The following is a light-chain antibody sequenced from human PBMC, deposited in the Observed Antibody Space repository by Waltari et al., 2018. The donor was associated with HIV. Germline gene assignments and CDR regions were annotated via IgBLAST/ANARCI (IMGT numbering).Light chain of an antibody. J-gene: IGLJ2*01. Sequence: QSALTQPPSASGSPGQSVTISCTGSDPDLVASTYVSWYQHHPGKAPKLLLYEVNRRSSGVPDRFSGSKSGGTASLTVSGLQAEDEADYFCSSYAGSDTYVVFGGGTTLTVV. CDR1: DPDLVASTY. CDR2: EVN. CDR3: SSYAGSDTYVV. V-gene: IGLV2-8*01.